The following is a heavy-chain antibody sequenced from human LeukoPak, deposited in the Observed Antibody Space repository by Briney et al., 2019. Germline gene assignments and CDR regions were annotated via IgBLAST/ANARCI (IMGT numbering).Heavy chain of an antibody. Sequence: GASVKVSCKASGYTFTSYGISWVRQAPGQGLEWMGWISAYNGNTNYAQKPQGRVTMTTDTSTSTAYMELRSLRSDDTAVYYCARTRGVVVAAPFDYWGQGTLVTVSS. CDR3: ARTRGVVVAAPFDY. CDR1: GYTFTSYG. CDR2: ISAYNGNT. V-gene: IGHV1-18*01. D-gene: IGHD2-15*01. J-gene: IGHJ4*02.